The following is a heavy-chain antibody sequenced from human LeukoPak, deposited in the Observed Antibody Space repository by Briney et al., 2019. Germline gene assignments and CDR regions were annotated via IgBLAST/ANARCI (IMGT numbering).Heavy chain of an antibody. CDR1: GFTFSNYW. V-gene: IGHV3-74*01. Sequence: GGSLRLSCAASGFTFSNYWMHWVRQVPGEGLVWVSRINSDGSSTSYADSVKGRFTISRDNAKNTLYLQMNSLRAEDTAVYYCARAVLRFLEGVYDYWGQGTLVTVSS. J-gene: IGHJ4*02. CDR2: INSDGSST. D-gene: IGHD3-3*01. CDR3: ARAVLRFLEGVYDY.